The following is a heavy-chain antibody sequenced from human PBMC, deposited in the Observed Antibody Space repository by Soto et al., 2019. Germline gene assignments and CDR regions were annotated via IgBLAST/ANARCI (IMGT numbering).Heavy chain of an antibody. J-gene: IGHJ4*02. Sequence: QVQLQESGPGLVKPSQTLSLTCTVSGGSISSGDYYWSWIRQPPGKGLEWIGYIYYSGSTYYNPSLKSQVTISVDTSKNQFSLKLSSVTAADTAVYYCARAGQYTYYYDSSGYYFDYWGQGTLVTVSS. V-gene: IGHV4-30-4*01. CDR3: ARAGQYTYYYDSSGYYFDY. D-gene: IGHD3-22*01. CDR1: GGSISSGDYY. CDR2: IYYSGST.